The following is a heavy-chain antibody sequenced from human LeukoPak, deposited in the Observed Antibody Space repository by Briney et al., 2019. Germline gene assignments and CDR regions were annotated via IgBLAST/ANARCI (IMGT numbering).Heavy chain of an antibody. V-gene: IGHV3-30-3*01. CDR1: GFTFSSYA. CDR2: ISYDGSNK. CDR3: VRSAGGFDH. D-gene: IGHD6-13*01. J-gene: IGHJ4*02. Sequence: PGGSLRLSCAASGFTFSSYAMHWVRQAPGKGLEWVAVISYDGSNKYYADSVKGRFTISRDNAKNTLYLQMNSLRADDTALYYCVRSAGGFDHWGQGTLVTVSS.